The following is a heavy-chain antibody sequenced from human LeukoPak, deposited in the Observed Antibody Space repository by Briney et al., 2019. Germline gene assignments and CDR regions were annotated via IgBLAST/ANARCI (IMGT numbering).Heavy chain of an antibody. V-gene: IGHV4-39*01. CDR2: IYYSGST. CDR3: ARQQLVPRFDP. D-gene: IGHD6-13*01. Sequence: SETLSLTCNVSGGSISSSSYYWGWIRQPPGKGLEWIGSIYYSGSTYYNPSLKSRVTISVDTSKNQFSLKLSSVTAADTAVYYCARQQLVPRFDPWGQGTLVTVSS. CDR1: GGSISSSSYY. J-gene: IGHJ5*02.